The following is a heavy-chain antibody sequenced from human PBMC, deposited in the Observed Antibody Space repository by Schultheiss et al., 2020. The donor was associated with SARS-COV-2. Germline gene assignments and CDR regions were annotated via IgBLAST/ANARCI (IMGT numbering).Heavy chain of an antibody. CDR3: ARGLRAWYFDL. CDR2: IYHSGST. J-gene: IGHJ2*01. V-gene: IGHV4-4*02. D-gene: IGHD5-12*01. Sequence: SETLSLTCAVSGGSISSSNWWSWVRQPPGKGLEWIGEIYHSGSTYYNPSLKSRVTMSVDTSKNQFSLKLSSVTAADTAVYYCARGLRAWYFDLWGRGTLVTVSS. CDR1: GGSISSSNW.